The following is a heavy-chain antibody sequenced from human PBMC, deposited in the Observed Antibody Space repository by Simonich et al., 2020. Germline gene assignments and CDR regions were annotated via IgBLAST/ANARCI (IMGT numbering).Heavy chain of an antibody. CDR3: ARNGLVGILKAFDI. V-gene: IGHV1-2*02. Sequence: QVQLVQSGAEVKKPGASVKVSCKASGYTFTGYYMHWVRQAPGQGLEWKGWINPNRSGTNDAKKFQGRVTMTRDTSISTAYMELSRLRSDDTAVYYCARNGLVGILKAFDIWGQGTMVTVSS. D-gene: IGHD2-21*01. J-gene: IGHJ3*02. CDR2: INPNRSGT. CDR1: GYTFTGYY.